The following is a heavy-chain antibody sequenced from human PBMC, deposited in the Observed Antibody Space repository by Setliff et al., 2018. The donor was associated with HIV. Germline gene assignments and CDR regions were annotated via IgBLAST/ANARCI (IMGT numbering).Heavy chain of an antibody. V-gene: IGHV2-70*11. Sequence: PTLVNPTQTLTLTCTFSGFSLSTSGMCVSWIRQPPGKALEWLARIDWDDDKYYSTSLKTRLTISKDTSKNRVVFTMTNMDPVDTATYYCAYSGRQLRGPYFDFWGQGTPVTVSS. CDR2: IDWDDDK. D-gene: IGHD1-1*01. J-gene: IGHJ4*02. CDR1: GFSLSTSGMC. CDR3: AYSGRQLRGPYFDF.